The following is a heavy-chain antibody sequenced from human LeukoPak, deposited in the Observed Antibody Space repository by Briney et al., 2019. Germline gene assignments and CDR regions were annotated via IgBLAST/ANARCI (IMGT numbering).Heavy chain of an antibody. CDR2: IYSSGST. CDR3: ARESWHLRTNYYYGMDV. CDR1: GGSISSDSYY. D-gene: IGHD1-14*01. J-gene: IGHJ6*02. V-gene: IGHV4-61*02. Sequence: SETLSLTCTVSGGSISSDSYYSSWIRQPAGKGLEWIGRIYSSGSTNYHPSLKSRVTILVDTFKNQFSLKLSSVTAADTAVYYCARESWHLRTNYYYGMDVWGQGTTVTVSS.